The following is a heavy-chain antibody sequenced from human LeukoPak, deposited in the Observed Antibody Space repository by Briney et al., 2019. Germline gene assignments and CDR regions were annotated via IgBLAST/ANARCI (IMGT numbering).Heavy chain of an antibody. CDR3: ARHSGGYCSGGSCYSDY. D-gene: IGHD2-15*01. CDR2: IYYSGST. J-gene: IGHJ4*02. Sequence: SETLSLTCTVCGGSISSSSIYWGWVRQPRGKGVEGIVSIYYSGSTYYNPSLKSRVTISVDTSENPFAQELNSVRAADTAVYYCARHSGGYCSGGSCYSDYWGQGTLVSVSS. V-gene: IGHV4-39*01. CDR1: GGSISSSSIY.